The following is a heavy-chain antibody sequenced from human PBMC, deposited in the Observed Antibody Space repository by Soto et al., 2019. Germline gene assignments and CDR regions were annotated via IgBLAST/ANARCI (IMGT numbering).Heavy chain of an antibody. CDR2: ISSSSSYI. V-gene: IGHV3-21*01. D-gene: IGHD5-12*01. J-gene: IGHJ6*03. CDR1: GFTFSSYS. CDR3: ARDRESPWLRVPEGYYYYYYYYMDV. Sequence: EVQLVESGGGLVKPGGSLRLSCAASGFTFSSYSMNWVRQAPGKGLEWVSSISSSSSYIYYADSVKGRFTISRDNAKNPPWLQMNSLRAEDTAVYYCARDRESPWLRVPEGYYYYYYYYMDVWGKGTTVTVSS.